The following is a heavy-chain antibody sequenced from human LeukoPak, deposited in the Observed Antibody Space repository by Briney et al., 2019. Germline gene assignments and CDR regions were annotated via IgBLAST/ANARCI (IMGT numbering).Heavy chain of an antibody. J-gene: IGHJ4*02. D-gene: IGHD3-22*01. CDR2: MKQDGSEK. CDR3: ARERQGYYDSSGYLDY. Sequence: GGSLRLSCAASGFTFSSYWMSWVRQAPGKGLEWVANMKQDGSEKYYVDSVEGRFTNSRDNAKNSLYLQMNSLRAEDTAVYYCARERQGYYDSSGYLDYWGQGTLVTVSS. V-gene: IGHV3-7*01. CDR1: GFTFSSYW.